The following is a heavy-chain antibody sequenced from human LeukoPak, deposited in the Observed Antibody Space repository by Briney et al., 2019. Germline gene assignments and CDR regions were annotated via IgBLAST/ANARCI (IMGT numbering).Heavy chain of an antibody. CDR2: IYHSGST. D-gene: IGHD6-13*01. CDR1: GGSFSSSSW. V-gene: IGHV4-4*02. CDR3: ARQEQQLIYNWFDP. J-gene: IGHJ5*02. Sequence: SETLSLTCAVSGGSFSSSSWWSWVRQPPGKGLEWIGEIYHSGSTNYNPSLKSRVTIFVDKSKTQFSLKLSSVTAADTAVYYCARQEQQLIYNWFDPWGQGTLVTVSS.